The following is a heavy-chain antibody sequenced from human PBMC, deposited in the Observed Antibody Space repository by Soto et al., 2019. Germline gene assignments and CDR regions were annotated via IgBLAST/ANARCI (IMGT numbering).Heavy chain of an antibody. J-gene: IGHJ5*02. CDR1: GFSVSTSGVA. V-gene: IGHV2-5*02. CDR2: IYWDDDK. CDR3: AHRTPYRSSWSTGWFDH. Sequence: QITLKESGPTLVKPTQTLTLTCTFSGFSVSTSGVAVGWIRQSPGKALEWLGFIYWDDDKYYSPSLNSRLTITKDTSKIHVVLTTTNMDPVAPATYYWAHRTPYRSSWSTGWFDHWGQGTLVTVSS. D-gene: IGHD6-13*01.